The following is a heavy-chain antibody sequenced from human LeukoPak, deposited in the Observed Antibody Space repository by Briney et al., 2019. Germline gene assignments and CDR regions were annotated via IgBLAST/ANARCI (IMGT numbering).Heavy chain of an antibody. CDR2: IRSKAYDGTT. CDR3: TRSYCGGGCYFSRLS. J-gene: IGHJ4*02. Sequence: GGSLRLSCTASGFTFGDYAMSWFRQAPEKGLEWVGFIRSKAYDGTTEYAASVKGRFTISRDDSESIAYLQMNSLKTEDTAVYYCTRSYCGGGCYFSRLSWGQGTLVTVSS. CDR1: GFTFGDYA. V-gene: IGHV3-49*03. D-gene: IGHD2-21*02.